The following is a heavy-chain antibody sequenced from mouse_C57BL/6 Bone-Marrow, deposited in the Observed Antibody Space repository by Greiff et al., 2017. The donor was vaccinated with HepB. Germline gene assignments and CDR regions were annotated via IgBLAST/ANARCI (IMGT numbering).Heavy chain of an antibody. CDR1: GFTFSSYA. D-gene: IGHD2-5*01. J-gene: IGHJ3*01. CDR3: AREGAYYSNPAWFAY. V-gene: IGHV5-4*01. Sequence: EVQRVESGGGLVKPGGSLKLSCAASGFTFSSYAMSWVRQTPEKRLEWVATISDGGSYTYYPDNVKGRFTISRDNAKNNLYLQMSHLKSEDTAMYYCAREGAYYSNPAWFAYWGQGTLVTVSA. CDR2: ISDGGSYT.